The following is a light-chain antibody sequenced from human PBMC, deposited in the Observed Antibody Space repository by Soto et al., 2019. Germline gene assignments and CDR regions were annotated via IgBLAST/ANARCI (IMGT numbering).Light chain of an antibody. CDR3: CSYAGSYNYV. Sequence: QSVLTQPASVSGSPGQSITISCTGTSSDVGSYNLVSWYQQHPGKAPKLMIYEGSKRPSGVSNRFSGSKSGNTASLTISGLQAEDEADYYCCSYAGSYNYVFGTVTKLTVL. CDR2: EGS. J-gene: IGLJ1*01. CDR1: SSDVGSYNL. V-gene: IGLV2-23*01.